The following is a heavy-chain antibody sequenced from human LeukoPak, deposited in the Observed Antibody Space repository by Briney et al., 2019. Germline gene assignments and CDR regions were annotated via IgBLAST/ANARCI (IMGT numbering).Heavy chain of an antibody. CDR1: GFTFSDYY. CDR2: ISSSGSTI. J-gene: IGHJ4*02. Sequence: GGSLRLSCAASGFTFSDYYMSWIRQAPGKGLEWVSYISSSGSTIYYADSVKGRFTISRDNAKNSLYLQMNNLRVEDTAVYYCAKESYSTSSLDYWGQGALVTVSS. V-gene: IGHV3-11*01. D-gene: IGHD6-6*01. CDR3: AKESYSTSSLDY.